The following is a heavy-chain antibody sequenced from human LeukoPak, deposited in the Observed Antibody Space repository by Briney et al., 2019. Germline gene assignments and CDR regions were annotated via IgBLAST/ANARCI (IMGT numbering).Heavy chain of an antibody. D-gene: IGHD1-26*01. V-gene: IGHV3-30*18. J-gene: IGHJ4*02. CDR2: ISYDGSNK. Sequence: AGGSLRLSCAASGLTFSRYWLTWVRQAPGKGLEWVAVISYDGSNKYYADSVKGRFTISRDNSKNTLYLQMNSLRAEDTAVYYCAKDVSGGFDYWGQGTLVTVSS. CDR3: AKDVSGGFDY. CDR1: GLTFSRYW.